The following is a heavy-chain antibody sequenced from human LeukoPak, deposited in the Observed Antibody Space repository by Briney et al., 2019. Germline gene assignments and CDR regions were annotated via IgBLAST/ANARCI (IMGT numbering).Heavy chain of an antibody. V-gene: IGHV7-4-1*02. CDR2: INTNTGNP. D-gene: IGHD3-10*01. J-gene: IGHJ4*02. CDR1: GYTFTGYY. Sequence: ASVKVSCKASGYTFTGYYMHWVRQAPGQGLEWMGWINTNTGNPTYAQGFTGRFVFSLDTSVSTAYLQISSLKAEDTAVYYCARDRLILGRFGESASYWGQGTLVTVSS. CDR3: ARDRLILGRFGESASY.